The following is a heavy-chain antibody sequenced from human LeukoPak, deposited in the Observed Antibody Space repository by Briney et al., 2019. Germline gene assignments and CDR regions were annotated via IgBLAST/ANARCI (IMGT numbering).Heavy chain of an antibody. V-gene: IGHV1-18*01. CDR3: ARAPSIAVAGAVRFGDY. CDR1: GYTFTSYG. D-gene: IGHD6-19*01. CDR2: ISAYNGNT. J-gene: IGHJ4*02. Sequence: ASVKVSCKASGYTFTSYGISWVRQAPGQGLEWMGWISAYNGNTNYAQKLQDRVTMTTDTYTSTAYMELRSLRSDDTAVYYCARAPSIAVAGAVRFGDYWGQGTLVTVSS.